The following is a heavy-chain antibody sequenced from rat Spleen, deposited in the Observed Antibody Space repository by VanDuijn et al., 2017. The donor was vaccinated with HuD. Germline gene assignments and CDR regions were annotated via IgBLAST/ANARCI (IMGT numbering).Heavy chain of an antibody. J-gene: IGHJ2*01. D-gene: IGHD1-5*01. V-gene: IGHV5-29*01. CDR3: AREYRYHFDY. CDR2: ISFDGRNT. Sequence: EVQLVESDGGLVQPGRSLKLSCAASGFTVSDYYMAWVRQAPTKGLEWVATISFDGRNTYSRDSVKGRFTISRDNAKSTLYLQMDSLRSEDTATYYCAREYRYHFDYWCQGVMVTVSS. CDR1: GFTVSDYY.